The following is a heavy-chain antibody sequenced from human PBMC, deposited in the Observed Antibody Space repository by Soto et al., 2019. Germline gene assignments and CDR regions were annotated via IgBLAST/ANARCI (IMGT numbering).Heavy chain of an antibody. CDR3: AKVHWNFLVSYFDY. D-gene: IGHD1-7*01. J-gene: IGHJ4*02. Sequence: QVQLVESGGDVVQPGRSLRLSCEASGFTFTSYAMHWVRQAPGKGLEWVAVISDDGRNYYYADSVKGRFTISRDNSKNTLFLQMNSLRAEDTAVYYCAKVHWNFLVSYFDYWGQGTLVTVSS. CDR1: GFTFTSYA. V-gene: IGHV3-30*18. CDR2: ISDDGRNY.